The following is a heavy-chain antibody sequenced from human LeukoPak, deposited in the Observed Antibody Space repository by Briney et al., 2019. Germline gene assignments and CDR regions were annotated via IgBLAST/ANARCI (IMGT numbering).Heavy chain of an antibody. CDR1: GFTFSSYA. CDR2: IRGDSSRA. D-gene: IGHD3-22*01. V-gene: IGHV3-23*01. J-gene: IGHJ4*02. Sequence: GGSLRLSCAASGFTFSSYAMSWVRQAPGKGLEWVSSIRGDSSRAFYADSVKGRFTISRDNAKNTLYLQMNSLRAEDTAVYYCAKADSSGYYNDYWGQGTLVTVSS. CDR3: AKADSSGYYNDY.